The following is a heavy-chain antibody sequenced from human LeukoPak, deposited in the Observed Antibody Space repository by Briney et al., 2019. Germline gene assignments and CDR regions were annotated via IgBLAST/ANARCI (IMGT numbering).Heavy chain of an antibody. Sequence: SETLSLTCTVSGGSISSYYWSWIRQPPGKGLEWIGYIYYSGSTNYNPSLKSRVTISVDTSKNQFSLKLSSVTAADTAVYYCARQKMAAYYYYGMDVWGQGTTVTVSS. J-gene: IGHJ6*02. CDR3: ARQKMAAYYYYGMDV. V-gene: IGHV4-59*08. D-gene: IGHD2-8*01. CDR1: GGSISSYY. CDR2: IYYSGST.